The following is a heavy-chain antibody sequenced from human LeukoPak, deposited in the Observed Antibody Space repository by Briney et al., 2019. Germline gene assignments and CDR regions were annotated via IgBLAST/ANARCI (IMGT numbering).Heavy chain of an antibody. CDR2: MNPNSGNT. V-gene: IGHV1-8*03. J-gene: IGHJ5*02. CDR3: ARDYGGNSGWFDP. Sequence: ASVKVSCKASGYTFTSYDVNWVRQAPGQGLEWMGWMNPNSGNTGYPKKFQGRVTITRDTSISTTYLELSSLRSEDTAVYYCARDYGGNSGWFDPWGQGTLVTVSS. CDR1: GYTFTSYD. D-gene: IGHD4-23*01.